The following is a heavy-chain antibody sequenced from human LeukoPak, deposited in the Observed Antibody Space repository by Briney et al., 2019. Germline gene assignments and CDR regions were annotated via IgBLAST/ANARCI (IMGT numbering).Heavy chain of an antibody. CDR2: IIPIFGTA. CDR1: GGTFSSYA. Sequence: ASVKVSCKASGGTFSSYAISWVRQAPGQGLEWMGGIIPIFGTANYAQKFQGRVMITADESTTTAYMELSSLRSEDTAVYYCAREAPPRAYSYGSGSQYNWFDPWGQGTLVTVSS. J-gene: IGHJ5*02. V-gene: IGHV1-69*13. CDR3: AREAPPRAYSYGSGSQYNWFDP. D-gene: IGHD3-10*01.